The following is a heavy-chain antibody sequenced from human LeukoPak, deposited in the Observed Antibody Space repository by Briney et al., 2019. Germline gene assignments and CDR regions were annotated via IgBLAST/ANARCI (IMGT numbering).Heavy chain of an antibody. V-gene: IGHV1-18*01. CDR3: AVIMVDDLFDI. CDR1: GYTFTSYG. D-gene: IGHD4/OR15-4a*01. Sequence: ASVKVSCKASGYTFTSYGITWVRQAPGQGLEWMGWISTYNANTNYAQKLQGRVTMTRDTATSTAYMELRSLRSDDTAVYYCAVIMVDDLFDIWAQGTMVTVSS. J-gene: IGHJ3*02. CDR2: ISTYNANT.